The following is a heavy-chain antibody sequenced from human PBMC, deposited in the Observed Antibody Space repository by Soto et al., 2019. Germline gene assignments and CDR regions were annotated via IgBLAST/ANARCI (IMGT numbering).Heavy chain of an antibody. J-gene: IGHJ5*01. D-gene: IGHD2-15*01. Sequence: QVQLVQSGGEVKKPGASVKVSCQASGYTFNSYAISWVRQAPGQGLEWMGWISPSTGDTDQAQNFQDRVIMTRDICINTAYMELRSLRSDDTAVYYCVRCYCSVGSCYACWHFDFWGRGTLVTVSS. CDR2: ISPSTGDT. CDR3: VRCYCSVGSCYACWHFDF. CDR1: GYTFNSYA. V-gene: IGHV1-18*01.